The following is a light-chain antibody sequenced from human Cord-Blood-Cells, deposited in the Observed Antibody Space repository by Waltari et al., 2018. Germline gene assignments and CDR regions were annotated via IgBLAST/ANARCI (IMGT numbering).Light chain of an antibody. J-gene: IGKJ1*01. CDR1: QSVSSY. Sequence: EIVLTQSPATLSLSPGERGTLPCRASQSVSSYLAWYQQKPGQAPRLLIYDASNRATGIPARFSGSGSGTDFTLTISSLEPEDFAVYYCQQRSNWPWTFGQGTKVEIK. V-gene: IGKV3-11*01. CDR3: QQRSNWPWT. CDR2: DAS.